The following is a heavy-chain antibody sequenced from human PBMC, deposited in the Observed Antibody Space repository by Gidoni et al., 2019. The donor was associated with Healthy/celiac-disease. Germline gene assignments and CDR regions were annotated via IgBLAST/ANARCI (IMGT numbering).Heavy chain of an antibody. Sequence: EVQLVESGGGLVQPGGSLRLSCAASGFTVSSTYMSWVRQAPGKGLEWVSVIYSGGSTYYADSVKGRFTISRHNAKNTLYLQMNSLRAEDTAVYYCARYQPQEEYSSIAQDAFDIWGQGTMVTVSS. V-gene: IGHV3-53*04. CDR2: IYSGGST. CDR1: GFTVSSTY. J-gene: IGHJ3*02. D-gene: IGHD6-13*01. CDR3: ARYQPQEEYSSIAQDAFDI.